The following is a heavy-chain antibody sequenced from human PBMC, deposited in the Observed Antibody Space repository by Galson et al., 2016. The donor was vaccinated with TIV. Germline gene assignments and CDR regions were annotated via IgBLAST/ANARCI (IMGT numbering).Heavy chain of an antibody. J-gene: IGHJ4*02. CDR2: IQSKTEGGSA. D-gene: IGHD6-13*01. CDR3: VTGAVAAGT. CDR1: GFSFPNAW. Sequence: SLRLSCAASGFSFPNAWMTWVRQPPGKGLEWVGRIQSKTEGGSADYAAPVRGRFIISRNDSENTLFLQMNNLKTEDTAMYYCVTGAVAAGTWGQGTLVAVSS. V-gene: IGHV3-15*01.